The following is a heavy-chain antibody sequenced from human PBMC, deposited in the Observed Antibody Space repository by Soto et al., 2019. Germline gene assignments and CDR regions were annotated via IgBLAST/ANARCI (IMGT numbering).Heavy chain of an antibody. CDR2: VNPISGNT. CDR3: ATSRINMIRGVFYYGLDV. J-gene: IGHJ6*02. V-gene: IGHV1-8*01. D-gene: IGHD3-10*01. Sequence: QEQLEQSGAEVKKPGASVKVSCKASGYTFTKYDFNWVRQATGQGPEWMGWVNPISGNTETAQNFQGRVSLTMNSSTNTAVMELRCLRSGDTAIYYCATSRINMIRGVFYYGLDVWGRGTTVTVSS. CDR1: GYTFTKYD.